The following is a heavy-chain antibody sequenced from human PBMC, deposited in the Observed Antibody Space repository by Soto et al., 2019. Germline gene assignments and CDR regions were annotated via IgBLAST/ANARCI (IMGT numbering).Heavy chain of an antibody. CDR1: GFTFSNAW. Sequence: GGSLRLSCAASGFTFSNAWMSWVRQAPGKGLEWVGRIKSKTDGGTTDYAAPVKGRFTISRDDSKNTLYLQMNSLKTEDPAVYYCTTDSPRAATRNYYYGMDVWGQGTTVTVSS. CDR2: IKSKTDGGTT. D-gene: IGHD5-12*01. CDR3: TTDSPRAATRNYYYGMDV. V-gene: IGHV3-15*01. J-gene: IGHJ6*02.